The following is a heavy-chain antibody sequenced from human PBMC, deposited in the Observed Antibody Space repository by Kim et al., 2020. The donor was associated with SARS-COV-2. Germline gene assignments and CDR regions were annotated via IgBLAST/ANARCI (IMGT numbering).Heavy chain of an antibody. CDR2: ISDSGGST. J-gene: IGHJ4*02. V-gene: IGHV3-23*01. Sequence: GGSLRLSCAASGFTFSSYAMSWVRQAPGKGLEWVSTISDSGGSTYYVDSVKGRFSISRDNSKNTLHLQVNSLRADDTAVYYCAKGVAASSNWARPFDYWGQGTLVTVSS. CDR1: GFTFSSYA. D-gene: IGHD6-13*01. CDR3: AKGVAASSNWARPFDY.